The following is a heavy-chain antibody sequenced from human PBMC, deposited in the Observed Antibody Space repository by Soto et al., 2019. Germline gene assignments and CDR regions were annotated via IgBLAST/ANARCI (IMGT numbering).Heavy chain of an antibody. D-gene: IGHD2-2*01. CDR2: MNPNSGNT. Sequence: ASVKVSGKASGYTFTSYDINWVRQATGQGLERMGWMNPNSGNTGYAQKLQGRVTMTRNTSISTAYMELSSLRSEDTAVYYCARGFDCISTSCYGGAFDIWGEGTMVTVSS. J-gene: IGHJ3*02. CDR1: GYTFTSYD. V-gene: IGHV1-8*01. CDR3: ARGFDCISTSCYGGAFDI.